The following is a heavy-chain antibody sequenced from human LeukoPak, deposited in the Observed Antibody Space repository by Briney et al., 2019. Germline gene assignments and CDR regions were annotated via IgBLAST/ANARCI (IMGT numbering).Heavy chain of an antibody. CDR2: INHSGST. J-gene: IGHJ3*02. CDR1: AGSFSGYY. Sequence: SETLSLTCAVYAGSFSGYYWSWIRQPPGKGLEWIGEINHSGSTNYNPSLKSRVTISVDTSKNQFSLKLSSVTAADTAVYYCARVHYDYVWGSYRLDAFDIWGQGTMVTVSS. CDR3: ARVHYDYVWGSYRLDAFDI. D-gene: IGHD3-16*02. V-gene: IGHV4-34*01.